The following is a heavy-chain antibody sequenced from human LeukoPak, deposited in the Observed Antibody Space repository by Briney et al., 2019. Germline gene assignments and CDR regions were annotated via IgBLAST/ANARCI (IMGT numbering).Heavy chain of an antibody. J-gene: IGHJ4*02. CDR1: GFTFSSYS. V-gene: IGHV3-48*04. CDR2: ISSSSSTI. D-gene: IGHD5-24*01. CDR3: ATPGRDGYNKPFDY. Sequence: GGSLRLSCAASGFTFSSYSMNWVRQAPGKGLEWVSYISSSSSTIYYANSVKGRFTISRDNAKNSLYLQMNSLRAEDTAVYYCATPGRDGYNKPFDYWGQGTLVTVSS.